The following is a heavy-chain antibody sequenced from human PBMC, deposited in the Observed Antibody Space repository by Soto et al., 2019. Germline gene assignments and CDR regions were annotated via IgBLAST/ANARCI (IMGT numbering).Heavy chain of an antibody. J-gene: IGHJ4*02. D-gene: IGHD5-12*01. CDR2: IYYSGIT. CDR1: GGSISSGRHY. V-gene: IGHV4-31*03. CDR3: ARGSGYDSPYFDY. Sequence: SETLSLTCSVSGGSISSGRHYWSWIRHYPGKGLEWMGYIYYSGITYYNPSLKTRIMMSLDTSKNQFSLNFTSVTAADTAVYYCARGSGYDSPYFDYWGQGTTVTVYS.